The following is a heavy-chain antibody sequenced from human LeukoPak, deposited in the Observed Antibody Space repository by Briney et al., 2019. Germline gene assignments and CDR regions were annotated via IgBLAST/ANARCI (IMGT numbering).Heavy chain of an antibody. D-gene: IGHD3-9*01. V-gene: IGHV1-2*02. CDR3: AMQYDVLTGAP. Sequence: ASVKVSCKASGYTFTGYYMQWVRQAPGQGLEWMGWINPNSGGTNYAQKFQGRVTMTRDTSVSTAYMELSRLRSDDTAVYYCAMQYDVLTGAPWGQGTLVTVSS. CDR1: GYTFTGYY. CDR2: INPNSGGT. J-gene: IGHJ5*02.